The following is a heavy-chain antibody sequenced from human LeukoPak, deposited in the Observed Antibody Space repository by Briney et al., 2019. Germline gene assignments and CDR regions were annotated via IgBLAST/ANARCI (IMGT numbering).Heavy chain of an antibody. CDR1: GGTFSGYA. D-gene: IGHD2-2*01. CDR2: IIPIFGTA. V-gene: IGHV1-69*13. CDR3: ARVRGKYCSSTSCYSFDY. Sequence: SVKVSCKASGGTFSGYAISWVRQAPGQGLEWMGGIIPIFGTANYAQKFQGRVTITADESTSTAYMELSSLRSEDTAVYYCARVRGKYCSSTSCYSFDYWGQGTLVTVSS. J-gene: IGHJ4*02.